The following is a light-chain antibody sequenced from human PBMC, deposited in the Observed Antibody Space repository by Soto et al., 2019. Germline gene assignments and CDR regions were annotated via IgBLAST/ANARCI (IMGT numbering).Light chain of an antibody. CDR3: QQYDRSLT. V-gene: IGKV3-20*01. J-gene: IGKJ4*01. CDR1: QGVNSNY. CDR2: GTF. Sequence: EVVLTQSPGTLSLSPGERATLSCRASQGVNSNYLAWYQQKPGQAPRLLIYGTFNRATGIPDRFSGSRSGTDFTLTISRLGPEDFAVYYCQQYDRSLTFGGGTKVEIK.